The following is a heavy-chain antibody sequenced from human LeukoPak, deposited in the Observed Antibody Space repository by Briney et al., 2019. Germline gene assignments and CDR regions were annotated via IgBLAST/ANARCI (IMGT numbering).Heavy chain of an antibody. V-gene: IGHV3-72*01. Sequence: GGSLRLSCAASGFSFSDHYMDWVRLAPGKGLEWVGRIKNKANSYGTDYAASVKGRFTLSRDDSKDSLYLQMNSLRSEDTALYYCTRVRLGAATRYFDYWGQGTRVTVSS. J-gene: IGHJ4*02. CDR3: TRVRLGAATRYFDY. D-gene: IGHD1-26*01. CDR2: IKNKANSYGT. CDR1: GFSFSDHY.